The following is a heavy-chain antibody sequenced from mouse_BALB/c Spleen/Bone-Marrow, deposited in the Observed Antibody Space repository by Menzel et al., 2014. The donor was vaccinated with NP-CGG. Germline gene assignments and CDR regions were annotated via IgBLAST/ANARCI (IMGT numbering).Heavy chain of an antibody. CDR1: GSAFSSSW. D-gene: IGHD2-1*01. CDR2: IYPGDGDT. Sequence: VQLQQSGPELVKPGASVKISCKASGSAFSSSWMNWVEQRPGQGLEWIGRIYPGDGDTNYNGKFKGKATLTADKSASTACRQLSSLTSGDSAVYFCGRGGKYRFDCWGQGTTLT. V-gene: IGHV1-82*01. J-gene: IGHJ2*01. CDR3: GRGGKYRFDC.